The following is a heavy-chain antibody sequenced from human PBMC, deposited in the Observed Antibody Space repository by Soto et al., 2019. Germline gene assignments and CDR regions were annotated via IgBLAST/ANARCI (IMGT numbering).Heavy chain of an antibody. Sequence: QLQLQESGPGLVKPSETLSLTCTVSGGSISSSSYDWGWIRQPPGNGLEGIGSIYYSGSTYYNPSLKSRVTISVDTSKNQFSLKLSSVTAADTAVYYCARHGSGYYSYFDSWGQGTLVTVAS. CDR2: IYYSGST. CDR1: GGSISSSSYD. D-gene: IGHD3-22*01. J-gene: IGHJ4*02. V-gene: IGHV4-39*01. CDR3: ARHGSGYYSYFDS.